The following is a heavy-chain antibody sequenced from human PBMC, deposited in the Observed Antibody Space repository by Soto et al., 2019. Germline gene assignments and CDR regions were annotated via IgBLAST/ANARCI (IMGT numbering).Heavy chain of an antibody. V-gene: IGHV3-23*01. CDR3: ARIREANYGMPFQH. Sequence: EVQLLESGGDLVQPGGSLRLSCAASGFTFSSYVMSWVRQAPGKGLEWVSTIGNNGGGTYYADSVRGRFAISRDNSRNTLYLQMNSLRAEDTAVYYCARIREANYGMPFQHWGQGTVVTVFS. CDR1: GFTFSSYV. D-gene: IGHD4-17*01. J-gene: IGHJ1*01. CDR2: IGNNGGGT.